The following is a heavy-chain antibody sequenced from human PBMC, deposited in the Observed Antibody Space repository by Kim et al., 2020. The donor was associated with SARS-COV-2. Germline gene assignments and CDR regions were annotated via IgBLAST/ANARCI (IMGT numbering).Heavy chain of an antibody. V-gene: IGHV4-4*02. D-gene: IGHD5-12*01. CDR1: GGSISSSNW. CDR2: IYHSGST. Sequence: SETLSLTCAVSGGSISSSNWWSWVCQPPGKGLEWIGEIYHSGSTNYNPSLKSRVTISVDKSKNQVSLKLSSVTAADTAVYYCARDSGYDSYFGYWGQGTLVTVSS. CDR3: ARDSGYDSYFGY. J-gene: IGHJ4*02.